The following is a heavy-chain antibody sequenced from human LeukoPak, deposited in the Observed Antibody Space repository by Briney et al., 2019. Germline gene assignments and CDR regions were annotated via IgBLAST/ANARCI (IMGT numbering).Heavy chain of an antibody. CDR2: VNPSGGST. CDR1: GFTSTTYF. D-gene: IGHD2-8*01. Sequence: ASVKVSCKASGFTSTTYFMHWVRQAPGQGLEWMGVVNPSGGSTSYAQKFQGRVTMTRDTSISTAYMELSRLRSDDTAVYYRARDSQWGFDPWGQGTLVTVSS. V-gene: IGHV1-46*01. CDR3: ARDSQWGFDP. J-gene: IGHJ5*02.